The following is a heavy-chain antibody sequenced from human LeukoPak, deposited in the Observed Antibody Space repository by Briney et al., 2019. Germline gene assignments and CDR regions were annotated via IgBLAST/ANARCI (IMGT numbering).Heavy chain of an antibody. CDR1: GFTFSASA. CDR2: VNGGGSST. D-gene: IGHD3-22*01. CDR3: ARAFSRYDSSGLSEH. V-gene: IGHV3-23*01. J-gene: IGHJ1*01. Sequence: PGGSLRLSCAASGFTFSASAMNWVRQAPAKGLEWVSSVNGGGSSTYYADSVKGRFTISRDNSRNTLYLQMNSLRAEDTAVYYCARAFSRYDSSGLSEHWGQGTLVTVSS.